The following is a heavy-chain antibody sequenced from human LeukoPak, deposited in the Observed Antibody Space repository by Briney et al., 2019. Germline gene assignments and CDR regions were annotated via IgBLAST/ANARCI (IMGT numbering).Heavy chain of an antibody. V-gene: IGHV4-30-4*01. D-gene: IGHD3-10*01. CDR2: IYYSGST. J-gene: IGHJ3*02. CDR1: GGSISSGDYY. Sequence: SQTLSLTCTVSGGSISSGDYYWSWIRQPPGKGLEWIGYIYYSGSTYYNPSLKSRVTISVDTSKNQFSLKLSSVTAADTAVYYCARVLKWFGVDAFDIWGQGTMVTVSS. CDR3: ARVLKWFGVDAFDI.